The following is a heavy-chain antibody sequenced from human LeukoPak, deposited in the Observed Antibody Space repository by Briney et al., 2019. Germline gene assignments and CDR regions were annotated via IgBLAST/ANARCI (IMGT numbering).Heavy chain of an antibody. V-gene: IGHV3-23*01. J-gene: IGHJ5*02. CDR1: GFTFSSYA. CDR2: ISGSGGST. D-gene: IGHD2-21*01. Sequence: GGSLRLSCAASGFTFSSYAMSWVRQAPGKGLEWVSAISGSGGSTYYADSVKGRFTISRDNSKNTLYLQMNSLRAEDTAVYYCAKDPYCGGDCYSLSPFDPWGQRTLVTVSS. CDR3: AKDPYCGGDCYSLSPFDP.